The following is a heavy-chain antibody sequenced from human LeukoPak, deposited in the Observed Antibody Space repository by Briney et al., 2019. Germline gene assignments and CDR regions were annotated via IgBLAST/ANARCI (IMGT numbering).Heavy chain of an antibody. D-gene: IGHD6-19*01. J-gene: IGHJ4*02. CDR3: AGSSGWLLYY. Sequence: GGSLRLSCAASGFTFRDYTMNWVRQAPGKGLEWVAIIKQDGSQKSYADSVEGRFTISRDNAKNSVYLQMNSLRAEDTAVYYCAGSSGWLLYYWGQETLVTVSS. CDR1: GFTFRDYT. CDR2: IKQDGSQK. V-gene: IGHV3-7*01.